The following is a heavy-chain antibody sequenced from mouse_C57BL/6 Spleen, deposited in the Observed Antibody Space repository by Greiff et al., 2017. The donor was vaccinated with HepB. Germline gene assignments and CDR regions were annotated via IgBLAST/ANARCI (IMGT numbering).Heavy chain of an antibody. Sequence: QVQLKQPGAELVKPGASVKMSCKASGYTFTSYWITWVKQRPGQGLEWIGDIYPGSGSTNYNEKFKSKATLTVDTSSSTAYMQLSSLTSEDSAVYDCARSGGLRLRYYFDDWGQGTTLTVSS. V-gene: IGHV1-55*01. CDR1: GYTFTSYW. CDR2: IYPGSGST. CDR3: ARSGGLRLRYYFDD. D-gene: IGHD1-2*01. J-gene: IGHJ2*01.